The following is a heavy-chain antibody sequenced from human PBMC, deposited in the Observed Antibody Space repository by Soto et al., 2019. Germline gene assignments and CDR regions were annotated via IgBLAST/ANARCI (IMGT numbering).Heavy chain of an antibody. CDR1: GFTFSSYA. D-gene: IGHD7-27*01. CDR3: VRAWSGEVFDY. J-gene: IGHJ4*02. V-gene: IGHV3-30-3*01. Sequence: QVQLVESGGGVVQPGRSLRLSCAASGFTFSSYAMHWVRQAPGKGLEWVAVISHDESNKYYADSVKGRFTISRDKSKNTLYLQMNSLRAEDTALYYCVRAWSGEVFDYWGQGTLDTVSS. CDR2: ISHDESNK.